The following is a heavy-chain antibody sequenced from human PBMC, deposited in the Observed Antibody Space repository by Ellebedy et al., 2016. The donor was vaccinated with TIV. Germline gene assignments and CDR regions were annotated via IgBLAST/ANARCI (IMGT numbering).Heavy chain of an antibody. CDR2: IHYSVNS. Sequence: MPSETLPLTCIVSGSSISGYYWSWIRQPPGKGLEYIGHIHYSVNSDYNPSLKSRLILSVDASKNQFSLRRRSVTAADTAVYYCARLPSNYGRQLGMDVWGQGATVTVSS. V-gene: IGHV4-59*08. D-gene: IGHD3-10*01. CDR3: ARLPSNYGRQLGMDV. J-gene: IGHJ6*02. CDR1: GSSISGYY.